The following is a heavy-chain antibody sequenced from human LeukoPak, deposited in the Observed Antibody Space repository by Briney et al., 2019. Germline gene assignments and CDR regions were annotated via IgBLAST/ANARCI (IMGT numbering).Heavy chain of an antibody. V-gene: IGHV4-34*01. J-gene: IGHJ6*03. Sequence: PSETLSLTCAVYGGSFSGYYWSWIRQPPGKGLEWIGEINHSGSTNYNPSLKSRVTISVDTSKNQFSLKLSSVTAADTAVYYCATSLKQLLYYYYYYMDVWGKGTTVTVSS. CDR2: INHSGST. CDR1: GGSFSGYY. D-gene: IGHD6-6*01. CDR3: ATSLKQLLYYYYYYMDV.